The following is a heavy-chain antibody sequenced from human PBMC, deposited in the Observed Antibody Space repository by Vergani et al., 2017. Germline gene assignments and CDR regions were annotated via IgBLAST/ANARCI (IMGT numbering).Heavy chain of an antibody. D-gene: IGHD4-17*01. V-gene: IGHV3-48*01. Sequence: EVQLVESGGGLVQPGGSLSLSCAASGFTFSSYSMNWVRQAPGKGLEWVSYISSSSSTIYYADSVKGRFTISRDNAKNSLYLQMNSLRAEDTAVYYCASGSTVTTLNWFDPWGQGTLVTVSS. J-gene: IGHJ5*02. CDR2: ISSSSSTI. CDR3: ASGSTVTTLNWFDP. CDR1: GFTFSSYS.